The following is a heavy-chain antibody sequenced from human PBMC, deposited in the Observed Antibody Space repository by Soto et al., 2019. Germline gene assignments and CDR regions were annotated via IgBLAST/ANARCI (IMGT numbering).Heavy chain of an antibody. D-gene: IGHD6-19*01. CDR2: ISGSGSSI. CDR1: GFTFSSYE. J-gene: IGHJ4*03. V-gene: IGHV3-48*03. Sequence: GGSLRLSCAASGFTFSSYEMNWVRQAPGKGLEWVSYISGSGSSIYYADSVKGRFTISRDNAKNSLYLQMNNLRADDTAVYYCARDKQWVDTFYLWGQGTPVTVSS. CDR3: ARDKQWVDTFYL.